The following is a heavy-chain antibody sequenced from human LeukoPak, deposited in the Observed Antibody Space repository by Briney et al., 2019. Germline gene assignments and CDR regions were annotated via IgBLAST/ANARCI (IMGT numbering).Heavy chain of an antibody. Sequence: GGYLRLSCAASGFTFSTYSMNWVRQAPGRGLEWVSYIGPSSRNIYYADSVKGRFTISRDNAKNSLYLQMNSLRAEDTAVYFCARDHNWSFDYWGQGILVTVSS. J-gene: IGHJ4*02. CDR1: GFTFSTYS. V-gene: IGHV3-48*01. CDR3: ARDHNWSFDY. CDR2: IGPSSRNI. D-gene: IGHD1-20*01.